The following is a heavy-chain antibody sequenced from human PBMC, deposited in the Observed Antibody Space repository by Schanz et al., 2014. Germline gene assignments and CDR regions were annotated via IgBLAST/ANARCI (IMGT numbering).Heavy chain of an antibody. J-gene: IGHJ4*02. D-gene: IGHD5-12*01. CDR3: ARKVVATIGGYYDN. CDR1: GFTLSNYA. CDR2: LSEGGGGT. V-gene: IGHV3-23*01. Sequence: EVQLLESGGGLVQPGGSLRLSCAASGFTLSNYAMSWVRQAPGKGLEWVSALSEGGGGTHYADSVRGRFTISSDSSKSTLYLQMSSLRAEDTAVYYCARKVVATIGGYYDNWGQGTLVTVSS.